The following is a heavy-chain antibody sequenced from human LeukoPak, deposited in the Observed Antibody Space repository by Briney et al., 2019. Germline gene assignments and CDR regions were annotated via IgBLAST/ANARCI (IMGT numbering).Heavy chain of an antibody. V-gene: IGHV4-4*07. J-gene: IGHJ4*02. Sequence: SETLSLTCTVSGDSISSYFWTWIRQPAGKGLEWIGRIYASGITNYNPSLKSRVTMSVDTSKNQFSLRLRSVTAADTAVYYCARQIASAGTAGFDFWGQGALVTVSP. CDR3: ARQIASAGTAGFDF. CDR1: GDSISSYF. CDR2: IYASGIT. D-gene: IGHD6-13*01.